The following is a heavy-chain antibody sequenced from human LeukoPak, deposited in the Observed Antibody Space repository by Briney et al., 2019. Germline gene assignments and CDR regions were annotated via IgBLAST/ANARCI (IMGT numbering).Heavy chain of an antibody. V-gene: IGHV1-69*05. CDR2: IIPIFGTA. CDR3: AMQKGYCSSTSCYGYFQH. J-gene: IGHJ1*01. D-gene: IGHD2-2*01. Sequence: ASVKVSCKASGYTFSSYAISWVRQAPGQGLEWMGGIIPIFGTANYAQKFQGRVTITTDESTSTAYMELSSLRSEDTAVYYCAMQKGYCSSTSCYGYFQHWGQGTLVTVSS. CDR1: GYTFSSYA.